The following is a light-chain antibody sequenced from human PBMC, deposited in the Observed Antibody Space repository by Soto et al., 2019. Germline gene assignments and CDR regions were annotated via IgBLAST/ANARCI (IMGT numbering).Light chain of an antibody. Sequence: DIQMTQSPSSLSASVGDRVTITCRASQTISTYLNWYQQEPGKAPKLLIFAASSLQSGVPSRFSVRGSGTAFTLTISSLQPEDIAAYYCQQSHGIPYTLGQGTNLEIK. CDR1: QTISTY. CDR2: AAS. V-gene: IGKV1-39*01. CDR3: QQSHGIPYT. J-gene: IGKJ2*01.